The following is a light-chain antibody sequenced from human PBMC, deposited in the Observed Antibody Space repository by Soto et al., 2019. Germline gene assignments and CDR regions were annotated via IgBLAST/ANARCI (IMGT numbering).Light chain of an antibody. V-gene: IGLV2-23*01. Sequence: QSALTQRASVSGSPGQSITISCTGTSSDVGSYNLVSWYQQHPGKAPKLMIYEGSKRPSGVSNRFSGSKSGNTASLTISGLQAEDEADYYCCSYAGSSPVVFGGGTKVTVL. CDR3: CSYAGSSPVV. J-gene: IGLJ2*01. CDR1: SSDVGSYNL. CDR2: EGS.